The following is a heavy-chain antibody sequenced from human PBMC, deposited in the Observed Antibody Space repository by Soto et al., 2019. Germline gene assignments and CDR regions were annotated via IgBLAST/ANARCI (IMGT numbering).Heavy chain of an antibody. CDR1: GGSISSGDYY. Sequence: QVQLQESGPGLVKPSQTLSLSCTVSGGSISSGDYYWSWIRQPPGKGLEWVGNSYYSGSTNYNPSLKSRVTISADTSKNQFSLKLSSVTAADTAVYYCARNRLAAGEPFDYWGQGTLVTVSS. CDR3: ARNRLAAGEPFDY. D-gene: IGHD6-13*01. CDR2: SYYSGST. V-gene: IGHV4-30-4*01. J-gene: IGHJ4*02.